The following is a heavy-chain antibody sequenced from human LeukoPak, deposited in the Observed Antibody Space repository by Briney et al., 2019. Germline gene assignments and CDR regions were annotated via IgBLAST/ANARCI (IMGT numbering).Heavy chain of an antibody. J-gene: IGHJ3*02. CDR2: IYTSGST. CDR3: ARDSEYSSSWDDAFDI. D-gene: IGHD6-13*01. Sequence: SETLSLTCTVSGGSISSYYWSWIRQPAGKGLEWIGRIYTSGSTNYNPSLKSRVTSSVDTSKNQFSLKLSSVTAADTAVYYCARDSEYSSSWDDAFDIWGQGTMVTVSS. CDR1: GGSISSYY. V-gene: IGHV4-4*07.